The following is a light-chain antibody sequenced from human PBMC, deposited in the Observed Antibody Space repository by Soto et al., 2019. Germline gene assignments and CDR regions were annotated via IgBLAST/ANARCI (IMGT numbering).Light chain of an antibody. V-gene: IGKV3-20*01. CDR2: GAS. CDR1: QTISNTF. J-gene: IGKJ4*01. CDR3: QQFGVSPT. Sequence: EIVLTQSPGTLSLSPGERATLSCRASQTISNTFLAWYQQKPGQAPRLLIYGASGRATDIPDRFSCSGSGTDFTLTIGRLEPEDFAVYYCQQFGVSPTFGGGTKVDIK.